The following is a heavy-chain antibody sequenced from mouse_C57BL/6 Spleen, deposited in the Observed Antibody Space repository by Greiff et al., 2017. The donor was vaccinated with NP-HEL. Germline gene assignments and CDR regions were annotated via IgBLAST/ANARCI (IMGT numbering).Heavy chain of an antibody. CDR1: GYSITSDY. J-gene: IGHJ1*03. CDR3: ARYLYYGSSSHWYFDV. V-gene: IGHV3-8*01. D-gene: IGHD1-1*01. CDR2: ISYSGST. Sequence: VQLQQSGPGLAKPSQTLSLTCSVTGYSITSDYWNWIRKFPGNKLEYMGYISYSGSTYYNPSLKSRISITRDTSKNQYYLQLNSVTTEDTATYYCARYLYYGSSSHWYFDVWGTGTTVTVSS.